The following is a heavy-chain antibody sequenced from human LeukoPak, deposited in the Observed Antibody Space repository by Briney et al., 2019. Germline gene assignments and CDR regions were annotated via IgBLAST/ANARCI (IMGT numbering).Heavy chain of an antibody. V-gene: IGHV3-7*01. CDR1: GFTFSSYW. J-gene: IGHJ4*02. CDR3: ARSWLLVAAPRPTDY. Sequence: GGSLRLSCAVSGFTFSSYWMTWVRQAPGKGLEWVASINQDASQTYYVDSVKGRFTISRDNAKNSLFLQMSSLRVEDTAIYYCARSWLLVAAPRPTDYWGQGTLVTVSS. CDR2: INQDASQT. D-gene: IGHD5-12*01.